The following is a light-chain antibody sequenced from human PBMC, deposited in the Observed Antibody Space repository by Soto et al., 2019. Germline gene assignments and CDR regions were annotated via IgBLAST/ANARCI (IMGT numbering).Light chain of an antibody. CDR3: DLYNRDSALT. V-gene: IGKV1-5*03. CDR2: KAS. CDR1: QSISSW. Sequence: RVTLNYQTSQSISSWLAWYQQKPGKAPKLLIYKASSLESGVPSRFSGSGSGIEFPLTISSLHPEYLETYCCDLYNRDSALTFGVGTKVDIK. J-gene: IGKJ4*01.